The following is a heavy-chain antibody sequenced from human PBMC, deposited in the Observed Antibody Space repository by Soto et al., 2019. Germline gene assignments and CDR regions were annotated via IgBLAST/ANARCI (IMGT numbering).Heavy chain of an antibody. D-gene: IGHD3-3*01. CDR2: ISSSSSTI. Sequence: GGSLRLSCAASGFTFSSYSMNWVRQAPGKGLEWVSYISSSSSTIYYADSVKGRFTISRDNAKNSLYLQMNSLRAEDTAVYYCARDPTSPGYDFWSGQSPFDYWGQGTLVTVSS. J-gene: IGHJ4*02. V-gene: IGHV3-48*01. CDR1: GFTFSSYS. CDR3: ARDPTSPGYDFWSGQSPFDY.